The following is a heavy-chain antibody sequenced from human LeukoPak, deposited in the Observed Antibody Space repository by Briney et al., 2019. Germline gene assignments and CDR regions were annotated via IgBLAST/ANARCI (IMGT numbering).Heavy chain of an antibody. CDR3: AKDIVVVPAAMSGFDY. Sequence: GGSLRLSCAASGFTFSSYAMSWVRQAPGKGLESVSAISGSGGSTYYADPVKGRFTISRDNSKNTLYLQMNSLRAEDTAVYYCAKDIVVVPAAMSGFDYWGQGTLVTVSS. V-gene: IGHV3-23*01. CDR1: GFTFSSYA. D-gene: IGHD2-2*01. J-gene: IGHJ4*02. CDR2: ISGSGGST.